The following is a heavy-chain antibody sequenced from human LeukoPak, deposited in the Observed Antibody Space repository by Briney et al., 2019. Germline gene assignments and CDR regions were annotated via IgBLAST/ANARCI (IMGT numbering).Heavy chain of an antibody. CDR2: IYYSGST. J-gene: IGHJ4*02. V-gene: IGHV4-59*01. Sequence: SETLSLTCTVSGGSISSYYWSWIRQPPGKGLEWIGYIYYSGSTNYNPSLKSRVTISVDTSKNQFSLKLSSVTAADTAVYYCARAIGKDSSGYFDYWGQGTLVTVSS. CDR3: ARAIGKDSSGYFDY. D-gene: IGHD3-22*01. CDR1: GGSISSYY.